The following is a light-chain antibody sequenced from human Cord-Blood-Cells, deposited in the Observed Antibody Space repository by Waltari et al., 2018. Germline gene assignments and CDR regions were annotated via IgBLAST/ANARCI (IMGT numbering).Light chain of an antibody. CDR3: QQYNNWPRT. Sequence: IVMPPSPATLSFSPGENTHLSCRASQSVSSNFAWYQQKPGQAPRLLIYGASTRATGSPARFSGSGSGTEFTLTINSLQSEDFAVYYCQQYNNWPRTFGQGTKVEIK. J-gene: IGKJ1*01. V-gene: IGKV3-15*01. CDR1: QSVSSN. CDR2: GAS.